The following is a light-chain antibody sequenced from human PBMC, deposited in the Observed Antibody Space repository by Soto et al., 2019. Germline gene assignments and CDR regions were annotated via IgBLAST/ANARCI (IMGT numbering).Light chain of an antibody. CDR3: ASYAGGKNFYV. CDR1: ISDVGGYDY. Sequence: QSVLTQPPSASGSPGQTVTISCTGTISDVGGYDYVSWYQQHPGEAPKLIMYEVTKRPSGVPDRFSGSKSGNTASLTVSGLQAEDEADYHCASYAGGKNFYVFGTGTKLTVL. CDR2: EVT. V-gene: IGLV2-8*01. J-gene: IGLJ1*01.